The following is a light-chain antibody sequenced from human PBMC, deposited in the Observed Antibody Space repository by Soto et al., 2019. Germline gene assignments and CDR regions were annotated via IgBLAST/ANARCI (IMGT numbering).Light chain of an antibody. Sequence: EIVMTQSPATLSVSPGERATLSCRASQSVSSNLHWYQQKPGQAPRLLIYGASTRATGIPARFSGSGSGTEFTLTISSLQSEDFAVYYCQQYNNWPPWTFGQGTKVDIK. CDR3: QQYNNWPPWT. V-gene: IGKV3-15*01. J-gene: IGKJ1*01. CDR2: GAS. CDR1: QSVSSN.